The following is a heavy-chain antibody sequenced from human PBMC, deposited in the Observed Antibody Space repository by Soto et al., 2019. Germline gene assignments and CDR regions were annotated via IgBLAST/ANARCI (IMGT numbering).Heavy chain of an antibody. V-gene: IGHV3-15*01. J-gene: IGHJ3*02. CDR1: GFTFSNAW. D-gene: IGHD3-22*01. Sequence: PGGSLRLSCAASGFTFSNAWMSWVRQAPGKGLECVGRIKSKTDGGTTDYAAPVKGRFTISRDDSKNTLYLQMNSLKTEDTAVYYCTTDGLQYYYDSSGYAFDIWGQGTMVTVSS. CDR3: TTDGLQYYYDSSGYAFDI. CDR2: IKSKTDGGTT.